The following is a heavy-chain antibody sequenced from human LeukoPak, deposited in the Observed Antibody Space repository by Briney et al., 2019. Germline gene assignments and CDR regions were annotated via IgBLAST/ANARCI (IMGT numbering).Heavy chain of an antibody. CDR1: GFTFGLYA. CDR3: ARDFGITWAQYYFDY. CDR2: ISFDGSHK. D-gene: IGHD3-10*01. Sequence: SGGSLRLSCAASGFTFGLYAMHWVRQTPGKGLEWVAVISFDGSHKYYADSVTGRFTISRDNSKNTLYLQMDSLRTDDTAMYYCARDFGITWAQYYFDYWGQGTLVTVSS. V-gene: IGHV3-30*04. J-gene: IGHJ4*02.